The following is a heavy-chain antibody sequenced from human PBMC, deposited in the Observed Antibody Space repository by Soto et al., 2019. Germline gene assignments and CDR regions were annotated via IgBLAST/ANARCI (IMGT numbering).Heavy chain of an antibody. V-gene: IGHV3-64D*06. D-gene: IGHD3-10*01. CDR2: ISSNGGST. CDR3: VLDYYGSGSRATGYYFDY. J-gene: IGHJ4*02. Sequence: PGGSLRLSCSASGFTFSSYAMHWVRQAPGKGLEYVSAISSNGGSTYYADSVKGRFTISRDNSKNTLYLQMSSLRAEDTAVYYCVLDYYGSGSRATGYYFDYWGQGTLVTVSS. CDR1: GFTFSSYA.